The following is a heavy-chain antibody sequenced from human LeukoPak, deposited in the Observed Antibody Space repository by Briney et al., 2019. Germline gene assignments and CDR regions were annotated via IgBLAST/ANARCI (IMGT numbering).Heavy chain of an antibody. V-gene: IGHV3-23*01. CDR1: GFTFTSYS. CDR3: AVLPSEY. CDR2: ISGGGGST. Sequence: GGSLRLSCAASGFTFTSYSMNWVRQAPGKGLKWVSTISGGGGSTYYADSVKGRFTISRDNSKNTLYLRMNSLRAEDTAVYYCAVLPSEYWGQGTLVTVSS. J-gene: IGHJ4*02.